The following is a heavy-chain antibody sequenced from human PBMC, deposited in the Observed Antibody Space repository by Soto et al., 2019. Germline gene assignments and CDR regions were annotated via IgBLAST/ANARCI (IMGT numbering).Heavy chain of an antibody. J-gene: IGHJ3*02. Sequence: QLHLVQSGAVVKKPGASVTVSCSASGYPVTAYYMHWVRQAPGRGLEWMGGINPATGAEKYTQTFQGRVTLTWDTSTGTVFMELSGLTSEDTAVFYCERGGGVGVAGSAAFDMWGQGTLVTVSS. V-gene: IGHV1-2*02. D-gene: IGHD3-3*01. CDR2: INPATGAE. CDR3: ERGGGVGVAGSAAFDM. CDR1: GYPVTAYY.